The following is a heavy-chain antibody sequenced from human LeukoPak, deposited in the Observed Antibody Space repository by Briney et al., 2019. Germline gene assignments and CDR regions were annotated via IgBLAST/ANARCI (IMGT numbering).Heavy chain of an antibody. CDR3: ARDLSGVVIIHYGMDV. J-gene: IGHJ6*02. D-gene: IGHD3-3*01. V-gene: IGHV1-69*04. CDR2: IIPIFGIA. CDR1: GGTFSSYA. Sequence: SVKVSCKASGGTFSSYAISWVRQAPGQGLEWMGRIIPIFGIANYAQKFQGRVTITADKSTSTAYMELSSLRSEDTAVYYCARDLSGVVIIHYGMDVWGQGTAVTVSS.